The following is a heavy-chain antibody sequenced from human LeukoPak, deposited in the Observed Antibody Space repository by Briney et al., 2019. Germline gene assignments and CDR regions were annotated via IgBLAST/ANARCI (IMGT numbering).Heavy chain of an antibody. CDR2: ISYDGSNK. Sequence: VGSLTLSCAASGFTFSSYGMHWVRQAPGKGLEWVAVISYDGSNKYYADSVKGRFTISRDNSKNTLYLQMNSLRAEDTAVYYCAKDEGIDDSSGYCDYWGQGNLVTVSS. J-gene: IGHJ4*02. CDR3: AKDEGIDDSSGYCDY. D-gene: IGHD3-22*01. V-gene: IGHV3-30*18. CDR1: GFTFSSYG.